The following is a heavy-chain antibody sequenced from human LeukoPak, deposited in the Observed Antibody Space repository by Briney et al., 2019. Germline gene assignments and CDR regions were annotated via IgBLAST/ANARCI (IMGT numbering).Heavy chain of an antibody. J-gene: IGHJ4*02. CDR3: ARGSRILEWVSYYFDS. CDR1: GGSISGGAFY. Sequence: SETLSLTCAVYGGSISGGAFYWSWIRQHPGKGLEWIGYIYRSGSTHYNPSLKSRIAISADASKNQFSLRLTSVTAADTAVYYCARGSRILEWVSYYFDSWGQGTLITVSS. D-gene: IGHD3-3*01. CDR2: IYRSGST. V-gene: IGHV4-31*11.